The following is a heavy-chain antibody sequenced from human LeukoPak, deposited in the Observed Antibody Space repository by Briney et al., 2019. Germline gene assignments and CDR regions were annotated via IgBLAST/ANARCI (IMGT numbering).Heavy chain of an antibody. CDR3: AKAEVSRIVGATFY. Sequence: GGSLRLSCAASGFTFSTYAMSWVRQAPGKGLEWVSSISGSGDYTYYAGSVKGRCTISRDNSKNTLYLQMNSLRAEDTAIYYCAKAEVSRIVGATFYWGQGTLVTVSS. CDR1: GFTFSTYA. J-gene: IGHJ4*02. D-gene: IGHD1-26*01. V-gene: IGHV3-23*01. CDR2: ISGSGDYT.